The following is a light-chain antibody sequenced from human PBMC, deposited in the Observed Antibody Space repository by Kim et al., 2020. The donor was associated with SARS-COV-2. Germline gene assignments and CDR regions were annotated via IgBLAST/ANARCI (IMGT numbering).Light chain of an antibody. J-gene: IGKJ2*01. CDR2: AAT. CDR1: QRISAY. V-gene: IGKV1-39*01. Sequence: DIQVTQSPSSLSASVGDRVTITCRASQRISAYLNWYQQKPGKAPKPLIYAATYLESGVPSRFSGSGFGTDFTLTINSLQPEDFAIYYCQQSYDVPYIFGQGTKVDLK. CDR3: QQSYDVPYI.